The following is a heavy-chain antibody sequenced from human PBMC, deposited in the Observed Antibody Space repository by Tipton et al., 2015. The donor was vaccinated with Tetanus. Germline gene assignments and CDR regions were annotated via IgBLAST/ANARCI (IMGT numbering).Heavy chain of an antibody. CDR3: ARGGRDAYNNPLGAFDV. Sequence: TLSLTCTVSGGSFSLYYWNWVRQSPGKGLEWIGEISRSGSSSYSPSLKSRVTISVDTSKNHFSLRLRSVAAADTAVYYCARGGRDAYNNPLGAFDVWGRGTTVTVSS. V-gene: IGHV4-34*01. J-gene: IGHJ3*01. D-gene: IGHD5-24*01. CDR2: ISRSGSS. CDR1: GGSFSLYY.